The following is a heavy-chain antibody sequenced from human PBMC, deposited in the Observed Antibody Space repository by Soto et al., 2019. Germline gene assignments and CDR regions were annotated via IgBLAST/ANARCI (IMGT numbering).Heavy chain of an antibody. J-gene: IGHJ4*02. CDR1: GYSFTSYW. V-gene: IGHV5-51*01. D-gene: IGHD6-13*01. CDR3: ARALGVPYCSSWYHGFDY. CDR2: MYPGDSDT. Sequence: PGESLKISCKGSGYSFTSYWIGWVRQMPGKGLEWMGIMYPGDSDTRYSPSFQGQVTISADKSISTAYLQWSSLKASDTAFYFCARALGVPYCSSWYHGFDYWGQGTLVTVSS.